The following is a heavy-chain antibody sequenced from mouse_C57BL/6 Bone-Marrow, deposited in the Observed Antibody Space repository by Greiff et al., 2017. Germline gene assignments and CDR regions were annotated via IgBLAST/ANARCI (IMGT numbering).Heavy chain of an antibody. V-gene: IGHV1-62-2*01. CDR3: ARHESYHWYFDV. CDR2: FYPGSGSI. D-gene: IGHD2-12*01. CDR1: GYTFTEYT. J-gene: IGHJ1*03. Sequence: VQLQESGAELVKPGASVKLSCKASGYTFTEYTIHWVKQRSGQGLEWIGWFYPGSGSIKYNEKFKDKATLTASKSSSTVYMGLSRLTSEASAVYFCARHESYHWYFDVWGTGTTVTVAS.